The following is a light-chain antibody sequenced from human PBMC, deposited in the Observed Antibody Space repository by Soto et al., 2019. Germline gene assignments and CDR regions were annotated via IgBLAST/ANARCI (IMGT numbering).Light chain of an antibody. CDR1: QTVGSSF. CDR3: HHYGGSQYT. CDR2: GAS. Sequence: EIVLTQSPGTLSLSPGDGATLSCRASQTVGSSFLGWYHQKPGQAPRLIMYGASNRATGIPDRFTGRGSGTDFTLTISRLDPEDFAVYYCHHYGGSQYTFGQGTKLEI. V-gene: IGKV3-20*01. J-gene: IGKJ2*01.